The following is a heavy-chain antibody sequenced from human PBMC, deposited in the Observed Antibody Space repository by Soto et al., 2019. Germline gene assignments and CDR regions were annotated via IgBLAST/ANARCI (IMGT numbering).Heavy chain of an antibody. CDR1: GFTFTNYG. Sequence: GGSLRLSCAVSGFTFTNYGINWVRQAPGKGLEWVSSVSKSDYTYYSDSVKGRFTISRDNAKNSVSLQMNNLRAEDTAVYYCAREDSIIIPAVADFWVQGTLVTV. CDR3: AREDSIIIPAVADF. J-gene: IGHJ4*02. V-gene: IGHV3-21*01. CDR2: VSKSDYT. D-gene: IGHD6-19*01.